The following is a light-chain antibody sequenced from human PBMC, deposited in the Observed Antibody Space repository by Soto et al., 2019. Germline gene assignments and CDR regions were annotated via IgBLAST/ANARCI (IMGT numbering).Light chain of an antibody. CDR1: QSVSTY. V-gene: IGKV1-39*01. CDR2: DAS. J-gene: IGKJ1*01. CDR3: QQSYSTPRT. Sequence: DIQMTQSPSSLSASVGDTVTITCRASQSVSTYLNWYQQRPGKAPSLLIYDASTLQRGVPSRFSGSGSGTDFTLTISNLQSEDFATYYCQQSYSTPRTFGHGTKVEIK.